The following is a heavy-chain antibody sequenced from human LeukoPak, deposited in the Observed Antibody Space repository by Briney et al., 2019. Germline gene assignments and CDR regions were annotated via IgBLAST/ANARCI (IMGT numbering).Heavy chain of an antibody. J-gene: IGHJ4*02. D-gene: IGHD7-27*01. CDR1: GFTFSSYA. CDR3: ATERNWVFDY. V-gene: IGHV3-23*01. Sequence: GGSLRLSCAASGFTFSSYAMSWVRQPPAKGLEWVSAITGSGGSTYYADSVKGRFTISRDNSKNTLYVQMNSLRAEDTAVYYCATERNWVFDYWGQGTLVTVSS. CDR2: ITGSGGST.